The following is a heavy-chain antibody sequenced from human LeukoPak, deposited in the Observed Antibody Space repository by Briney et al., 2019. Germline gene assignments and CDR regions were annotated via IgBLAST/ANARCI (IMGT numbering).Heavy chain of an antibody. CDR2: IYYSGST. CDR1: GGSVSSDSYY. Sequence: SETLSLTCTVSGGSVSSDSYYWSWIRQPPGKKLEWIGYIYYSGSTYYNPSLKSRVTISVDTSKNQFSLKLSSVTAADTAVYYCARGTPPYDFWSGYYSGVGNYFDYWGQGTLVTVSS. CDR3: ARGTPPYDFWSGYYSGVGNYFDY. J-gene: IGHJ4*02. D-gene: IGHD3-3*01. V-gene: IGHV4-61*01.